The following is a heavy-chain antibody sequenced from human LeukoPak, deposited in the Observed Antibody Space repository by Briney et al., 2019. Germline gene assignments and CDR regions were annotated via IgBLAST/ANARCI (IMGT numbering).Heavy chain of an antibody. Sequence: SSVKVSCKASGGTFSSYAISWVRQAPGQGLEWMGGIIPIFGTANYAQKFQGRVTITTDESTSTAYMELSSLRSEDTAVYYCARDRQYSSGWYWGGNAFDIWGQGTMVTVSS. V-gene: IGHV1-69*05. D-gene: IGHD6-19*01. J-gene: IGHJ3*02. CDR1: GGTFSSYA. CDR2: IIPIFGTA. CDR3: ARDRQYSSGWYWGGNAFDI.